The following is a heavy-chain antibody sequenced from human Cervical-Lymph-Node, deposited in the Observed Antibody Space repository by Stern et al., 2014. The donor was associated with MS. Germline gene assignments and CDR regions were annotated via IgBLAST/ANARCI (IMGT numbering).Heavy chain of an antibody. D-gene: IGHD3-22*01. CDR3: VRRRDSDSYDTFDI. V-gene: IGHV5-51*01. Sequence: EVQLEESGAEVKKPGESLQISCKTSGYSFSNFWIGWVRQKPGKGLEWMGIIYPEDSDTTYSPSFQGHVTISADESISTAYLQWRSLKASDTAMYYCVRRRDSDSYDTFDIWGQGTMLIVSS. CDR2: IYPEDSDT. CDR1: GYSFSNFW. J-gene: IGHJ3*02.